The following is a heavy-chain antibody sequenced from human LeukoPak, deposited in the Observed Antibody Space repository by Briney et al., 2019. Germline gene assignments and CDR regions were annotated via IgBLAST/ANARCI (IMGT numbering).Heavy chain of an antibody. CDR2: MNPNSENA. V-gene: IGHV1-8*01. CDR1: GYTFTSYD. J-gene: IGHJ4*02. Sequence: ASVKVSYKPSGYTFTSYDINWVRQATGQGLEWMGWMNPNSENAGYAQKFQGRATMTRDTSISTAYMELSSLTSEDTAVYYCARGTSVTLPLDYWGQGTLVTVSS. D-gene: IGHD4-17*01. CDR3: ARGTSVTLPLDY.